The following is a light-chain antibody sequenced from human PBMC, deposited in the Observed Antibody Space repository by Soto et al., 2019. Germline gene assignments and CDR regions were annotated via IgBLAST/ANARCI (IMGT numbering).Light chain of an antibody. CDR3: QQYDSQGT. CDR1: QSVSNW. V-gene: IGKV1-5*01. CDR2: DGS. J-gene: IGKJ1*01. Sequence: DIQMTQSPSTLSASVGDRVTITCRASQSVSNWLAWYQQKPGKPPKLLIYDGSILESGVPSRFRGSGSETEFTLTITSLQPDDFATYYCQQYDSQGTFGQATKVDIK.